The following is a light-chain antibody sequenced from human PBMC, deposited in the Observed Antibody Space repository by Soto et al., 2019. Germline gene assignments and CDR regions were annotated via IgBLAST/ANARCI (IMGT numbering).Light chain of an antibody. Sequence: QAVVTQPPSASGTPGQRVTISCSGGSSNIGSYTVNWYQQLPGTAPKLLIYTSNQRPSGVPDRFSGSKSGTSASLSISGLQSEDEADYYCAAWDDSLNGPVFGGGTKVTVL. CDR2: TSN. CDR3: AAWDDSLNGPV. J-gene: IGLJ2*01. V-gene: IGLV1-44*01. CDR1: SSNIGSYT.